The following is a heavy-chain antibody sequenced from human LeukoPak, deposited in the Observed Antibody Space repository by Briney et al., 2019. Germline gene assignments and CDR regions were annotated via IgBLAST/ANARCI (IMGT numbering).Heavy chain of an antibody. J-gene: IGHJ4*02. Sequence: GGSLRLSCAASGFTFSDYYMSWIRQAPGKALEWVSYVSSGSSTIYYADSVKGRFTVSRDNGKRSLYLHMNSLRAEDTAMYYCAREGDGYNSPIDYWGQGTLVTVSS. D-gene: IGHD5-24*01. CDR1: GFTFSDYY. V-gene: IGHV3-11*04. CDR3: AREGDGYNSPIDY. CDR2: VSSGSSTI.